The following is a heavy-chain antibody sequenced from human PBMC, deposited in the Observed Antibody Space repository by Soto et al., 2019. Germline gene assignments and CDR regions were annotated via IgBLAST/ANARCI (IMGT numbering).Heavy chain of an antibody. CDR3: ARAGYSYGYFDY. Sequence: EVQLVESGGGLVQPGGSLRLSCAASGFTFSSYWMHWVRQAPGKGLVWVSRINSDGSSTSYADSVKGRFTISRDNAKNTLYLKMNNLRAEDTAVYYWARAGYSYGYFDYWGQGTLVTVSS. D-gene: IGHD5-18*01. J-gene: IGHJ4*02. V-gene: IGHV3-74*01. CDR2: INSDGSST. CDR1: GFTFSSYW.